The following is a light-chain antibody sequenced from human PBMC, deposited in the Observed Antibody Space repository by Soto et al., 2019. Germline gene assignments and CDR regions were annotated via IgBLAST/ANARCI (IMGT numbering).Light chain of an antibody. J-gene: IGKJ1*01. CDR3: LQYHNLWA. Sequence: EIVLTQSPSTLFSSPGERATLSFRASPSVSSNLAWYQQTPGQAPRLLIYGASTRATGIPARFSGSGSGTEFTLTISSLQPEDFTVYSCLQYHNLWAFGQGTKVDIK. V-gene: IGKV3-15*01. CDR2: GAS. CDR1: PSVSSN.